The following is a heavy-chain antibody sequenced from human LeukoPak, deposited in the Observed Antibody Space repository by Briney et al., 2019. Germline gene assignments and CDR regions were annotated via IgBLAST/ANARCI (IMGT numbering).Heavy chain of an antibody. CDR2: MNPNSGNT. CDR3: ARDYDILTGYSYYYGMDV. J-gene: IGHJ6*02. D-gene: IGHD3-9*01. V-gene: IGHV1-8*01. CDR1: GYTFTSYD. Sequence: ASVKVSCKASGYTFTSYDINWVRQATGQGLEWMGWMNPNSGNTGCAQKFQGRVTMTRNTSISTAYMELSSLRSEDTAVYYCARDYDILTGYSYYYGMDVWGQGTTVTVSS.